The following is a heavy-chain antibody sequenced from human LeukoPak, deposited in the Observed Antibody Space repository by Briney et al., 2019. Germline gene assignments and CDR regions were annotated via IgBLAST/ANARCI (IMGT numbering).Heavy chain of an antibody. CDR1: GFTFSNTW. D-gene: IGHD4-17*01. CDR3: AAQGGSGDLRY. V-gene: IGHV3-15*01. J-gene: IGHJ4*02. Sequence: GGSLRLSCAASGFTFSNTWMNWVSQAPGKGLEWVGRIKRIIDGGTTDYAAPVKGRFTVSRDDSINTLYLQMSSLKTEDTAVYYCAAQGGSGDLRYWGQGTLVTVSS. CDR2: IKRIIDGGTT.